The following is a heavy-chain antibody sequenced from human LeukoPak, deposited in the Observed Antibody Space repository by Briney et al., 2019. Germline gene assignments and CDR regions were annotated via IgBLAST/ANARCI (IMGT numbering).Heavy chain of an antibody. J-gene: IGHJ4*02. CDR3: ARWMVRGRPLDY. CDR1: GYSFTSYW. CDR2: IDPSDSYT. D-gene: IGHD3-10*01. V-gene: IGHV5-10-1*01. Sequence: GESLKISCKGSGYSFTSYWITWVRQMPGKGLEWMGRIDPSDSYTNYSPSFQGHVTISADKSISTAYLQWCSLKASDTAMYYCARWMVRGRPLDYWGQGTLVTVSS.